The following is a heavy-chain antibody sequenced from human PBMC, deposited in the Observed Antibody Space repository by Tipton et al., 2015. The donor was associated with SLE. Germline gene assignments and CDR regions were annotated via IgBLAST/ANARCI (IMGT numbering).Heavy chain of an antibody. D-gene: IGHD3-16*01. CDR3: ARSDVHDLDY. V-gene: IGHV3-11*04. J-gene: IGHJ4*02. Sequence: GSLRLSCAASGFTFSDYYMSWIRQAPGKGLEWVSYIIASGSGIYYADSVKGRFTITRDNAKNSVSLQMNSLRVEDTAIYYCARSDVHDLDYWGQGSLVTVST. CDR2: IIASGSGI. CDR1: GFTFSDYY.